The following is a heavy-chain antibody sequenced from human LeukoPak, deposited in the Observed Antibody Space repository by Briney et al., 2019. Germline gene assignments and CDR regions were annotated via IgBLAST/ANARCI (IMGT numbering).Heavy chain of an antibody. CDR1: GYTFSDYA. CDR2: IDAGNGDT. Sequence: ASVKVSCKASGYTFSDYAMHWVRQAPGQRFEWMGWIDAGNGDTRYSQKFQGRVTITRDTSASTAYIELRSLRSEDTAMYYCARCMNYDFWSGYYLFGITVRLPNWFDPWGQGTLVTVSS. J-gene: IGHJ5*02. CDR3: ARCMNYDFWSGYYLFGITVRLPNWFDP. D-gene: IGHD3-3*01. V-gene: IGHV1-3*01.